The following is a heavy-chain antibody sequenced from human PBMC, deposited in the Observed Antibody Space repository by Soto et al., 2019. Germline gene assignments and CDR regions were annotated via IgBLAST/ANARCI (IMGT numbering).Heavy chain of an antibody. CDR1: GFTFSSYA. V-gene: IGHV3-30-3*01. D-gene: IGHD6-19*01. CDR2: ISYDGSNK. CDR3: ALVEGAVAGTTG. Sequence: QVQLVESGGGVVQPGRSLRLSCAASGFTFSSYAMHWVRQAPGKGLEWVAVISYDGSNKYYADSVKGRFTISRDNSKNALYLQMNSLRAEDTAVYYFALVEGAVAGTTGWGQGTLVTVSS. J-gene: IGHJ4*02.